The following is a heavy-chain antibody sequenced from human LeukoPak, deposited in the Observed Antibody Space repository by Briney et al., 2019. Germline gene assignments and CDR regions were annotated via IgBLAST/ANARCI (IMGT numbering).Heavy chain of an antibody. J-gene: IGHJ4*02. CDR2: ISSSSNYI. D-gene: IGHD7-27*01. CDR1: GFTFSSYN. V-gene: IGHV3-21*01. Sequence: GGSLGLSCAASGFTFSSYNMNWVRQAPGKGLEWVSSISSSSNYIYYADSVKGRFTISRDNAKNSLYLQMNSLRAEDTAVYYCARDTLGIPTDWGQGTLVTVSS. CDR3: ARDTLGIPTD.